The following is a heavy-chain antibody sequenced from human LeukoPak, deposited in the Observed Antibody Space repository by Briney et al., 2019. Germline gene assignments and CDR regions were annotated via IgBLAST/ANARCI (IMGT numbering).Heavy chain of an antibody. J-gene: IGHJ4*02. Sequence: PGGSLRLSCAASGYSFSKYWMHWVRQTPGEGLVWVARIKEDGTYTRYAASVKGRFTISRDNARNPVFLQMSSLRAEDTAVYYCARDFDMGITPGNDFDFWGQGTLDTVSS. V-gene: IGHV3-74*01. CDR1: GYSFSKYW. CDR2: IKEDGTYT. CDR3: ARDFDMGITPGNDFDF. D-gene: IGHD3-9*01.